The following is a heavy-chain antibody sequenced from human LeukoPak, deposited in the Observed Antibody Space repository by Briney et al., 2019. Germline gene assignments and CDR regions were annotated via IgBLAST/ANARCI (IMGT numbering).Heavy chain of an antibody. V-gene: IGHV3-23*01. D-gene: IGHD6-13*01. J-gene: IGHJ1*01. CDR1: GFTFSSYA. CDR3: AKAPPSSSWATTLNFQH. CDR2: ISGSGGST. Sequence: GGSLRLSCAASGFTFSSYAMSWVRQAPGKGLEWVSAISGSGGSTYYADSVKGRFTISRDNSKNTLYLQMNSLRAEDTAVYYCAKAPPSSSWATTLNFQHWGQGTLVTVSS.